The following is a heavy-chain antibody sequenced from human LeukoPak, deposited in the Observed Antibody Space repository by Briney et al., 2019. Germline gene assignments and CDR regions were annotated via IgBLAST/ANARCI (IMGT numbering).Heavy chain of an antibody. CDR2: ISGSGDST. CDR1: GFTFSSYA. V-gene: IGHV3-23*01. J-gene: IGHJ4*02. D-gene: IGHD3-10*01. Sequence: GGSLRLSCAASGFTFSSYAISWVRQAPGKGLEWVSVISGSGDSTYYADSVKGRFTISRDNSKNTLYLQLNSLRAEDTAVYYCAKGRVFDYWGQGTLVTVSS. CDR3: AKGRVFDY.